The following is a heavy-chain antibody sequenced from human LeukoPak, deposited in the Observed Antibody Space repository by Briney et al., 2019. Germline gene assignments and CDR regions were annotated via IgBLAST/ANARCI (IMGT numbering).Heavy chain of an antibody. D-gene: IGHD2-2*01. Sequence: KPSETLSLTSTSLVAPIIVYNGTGFGRPPGKGLNGLGRMYNSGSIKYNPSLKSRVTVSTDTSKNQFSLKLRSVTAADTATYYCARGVRHCASTTCFAGAGDIWGQGKMVTVSS. CDR3: ARGVRHCASTTCFAGAGDI. CDR1: VAPIIVYN. V-gene: IGHV4-4*07. CDR2: MYNSGSI. J-gene: IGHJ3*02.